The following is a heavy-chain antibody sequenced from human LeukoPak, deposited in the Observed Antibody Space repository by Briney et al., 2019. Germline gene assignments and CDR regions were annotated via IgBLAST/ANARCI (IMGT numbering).Heavy chain of an antibody. D-gene: IGHD6-13*01. CDR1: GFIFNDYV. CDR2: ISWSSAGI. CDR3: AKGPGPAVGPYPFDY. J-gene: IGHJ4*02. Sequence: GGSLRLSCAASGFIFNDYVMHWVRQAPGKGVEWVSGISWSSAGIVYAESVKGRFTISRENAKKSLYLQMNSLRVEDMALYYCAKGPGPAVGPYPFDYWGQGTQVTVSS. V-gene: IGHV3-9*03.